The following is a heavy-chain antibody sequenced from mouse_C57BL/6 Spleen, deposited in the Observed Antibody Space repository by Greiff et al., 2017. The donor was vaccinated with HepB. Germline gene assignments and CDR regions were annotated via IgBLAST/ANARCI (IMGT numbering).Heavy chain of an antibody. V-gene: IGHV1-64*01. CDR3: ARELGYYFDN. Sequence: QVQLKQPGAELVKPGASVKLSCKASGYTFTSYWMHWVKQRPGQGLEWIGMIHPNSGSTNYNEKFKSKATLTVDKSSSTAYMQLSSLTSEDSAVYYCARELGYYFDNWGQGTTRTVSS. CDR2: IHPNSGST. J-gene: IGHJ2*01. CDR1: GYTFTSYW. D-gene: IGHD4-1*01.